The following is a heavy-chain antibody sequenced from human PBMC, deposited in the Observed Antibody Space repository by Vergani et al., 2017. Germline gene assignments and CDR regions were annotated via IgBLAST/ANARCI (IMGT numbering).Heavy chain of an antibody. Sequence: QVQLVQSGAEVKKPGSSVKVSCKASGGTFSSYAISWVRQAPGQGLEWMGGIIPIFGTANYAQKFQGRVTITADESTSTAYMELSSLRSEDTAVYYWASSRGGQMATTYGGFDYWGQGTLVTVSS. V-gene: IGHV1-69*12. D-gene: IGHD5-24*01. CDR1: GGTFSSYA. J-gene: IGHJ4*02. CDR3: ASSRGGQMATTYGGFDY. CDR2: IIPIFGTA.